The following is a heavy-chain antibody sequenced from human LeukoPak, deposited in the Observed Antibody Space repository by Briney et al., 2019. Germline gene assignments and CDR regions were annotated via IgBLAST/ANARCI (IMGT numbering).Heavy chain of an antibody. CDR2: IYHSGST. D-gene: IGHD3-10*01. V-gene: IGHV4-38-2*02. J-gene: IGHJ4*02. CDR3: ARDQKNYYGRRGYFDY. Sequence: SETLSLTCTVSGYSISSGYYWGWIRQPPGKGLEWIGSIYHSGSTYYNPSLKSRVTISVDTSKNQLSLKLSSVTAADTAVYYCARDQKNYYGRRGYFDYWGQGTLVTVSS. CDR1: GYSISSGYY.